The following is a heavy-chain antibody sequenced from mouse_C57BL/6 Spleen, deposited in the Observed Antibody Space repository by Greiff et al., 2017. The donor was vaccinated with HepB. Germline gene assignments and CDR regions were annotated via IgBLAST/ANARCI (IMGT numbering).Heavy chain of an antibody. Sequence: EVKLEESGGGLVQPKGSLKLSCAASGFTFNTYAMHWVRQSPGKGLEWVARIRSKSSNYATCNADSVKDRFTISRDDSQSMLYMQMNTLKTEDTDMYYCVSGYSNYGYYAMDYWGQGTSVTVSS. V-gene: IGHV10-3*01. CDR2: IRSKSSNYAT. CDR1: GFTFNTYA. CDR3: VSGYSNYGYYAMDY. J-gene: IGHJ4*01. D-gene: IGHD2-5*01.